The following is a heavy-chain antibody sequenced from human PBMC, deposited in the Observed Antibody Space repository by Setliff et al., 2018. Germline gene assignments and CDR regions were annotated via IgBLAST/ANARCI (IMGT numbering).Heavy chain of an antibody. V-gene: IGHV4-59*01. CDR1: GGSISDYY. D-gene: IGHD2-2*01. Sequence: LSLTCTVSGGSISDYYWSWIRQAPGKGLEWIGYIYYGGSTNYNPSLNSRVAISVDTSENQFSLRLNSVTAADTAVYYCARVGVPAAESWYFDLWGRGTLVTVSS. J-gene: IGHJ2*01. CDR2: IYYGGST. CDR3: ARVGVPAAESWYFDL.